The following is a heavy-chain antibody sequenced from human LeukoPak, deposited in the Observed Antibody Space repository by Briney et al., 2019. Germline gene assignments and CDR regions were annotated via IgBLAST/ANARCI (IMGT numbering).Heavy chain of an antibody. D-gene: IGHD3-16*01. J-gene: IGHJ6*03. V-gene: IGHV6-1*01. CDR3: ARTYDGDMDV. CDR2: TYYRSKWYN. CDR1: GDSVSSNSES. Sequence: SQTLSLTCVISGDSVSSNSESWGWIRKSPSRGLEWLGRTYYRSKWYNDYAVSVKGRITINPDTSKNQFSLQLNSVTPEDTAVYYCARTYDGDMDVWGKGTTVTVSS.